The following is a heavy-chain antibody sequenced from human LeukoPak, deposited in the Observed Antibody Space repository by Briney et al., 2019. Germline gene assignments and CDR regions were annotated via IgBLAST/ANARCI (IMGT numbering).Heavy chain of an antibody. D-gene: IGHD3-10*01. CDR2: IYYSGST. CDR1: GDSITITHHY. Sequence: SETLSLTCTVSGDSITITHHYWSWIRQPPGKGLEWIGYIYYSGSTNYNPSLKSRVTISVDTSKNQFSLKLSSVTDADTAVYYCARHQKNRQEVRGVISPLDYWGQGTLVTVSS. CDR3: ARHQKNRQEVRGVISPLDY. V-gene: IGHV4-59*08. J-gene: IGHJ4*02.